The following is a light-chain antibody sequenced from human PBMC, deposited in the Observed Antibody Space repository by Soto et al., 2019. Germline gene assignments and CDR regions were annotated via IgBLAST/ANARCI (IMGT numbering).Light chain of an antibody. Sequence: DIQMTQSPSSLSASVGGRVTFTCQASQDISKNLNWYQQKPGKAPKLLIYDATNLETGVASRFSRSGSGTDFTLTISSLQPEDIATYYCQHYHTLPLTFGRGTKVEIK. CDR1: QDISKN. J-gene: IGKJ4*01. V-gene: IGKV1-33*01. CDR2: DAT. CDR3: QHYHTLPLT.